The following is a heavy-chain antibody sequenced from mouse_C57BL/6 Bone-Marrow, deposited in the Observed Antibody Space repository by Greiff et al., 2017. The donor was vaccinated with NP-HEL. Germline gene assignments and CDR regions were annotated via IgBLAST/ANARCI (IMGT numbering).Heavy chain of an antibody. CDR1: GFSLTSYG. J-gene: IGHJ4*01. CDR2: IWRGGST. V-gene: IGHV2-5*01. D-gene: IGHD2-3*01. Sequence: VQLQQSGPGLVQPSQSLSITCTVSGFSLTSYGVHWVRQSPGKGLEWLGVIWRGGSTDYNAAFMSRLSLTKNNSKSQVFFKMNSLQADDTAIYYCAKKGLLRAMDYWGQGTSVTVSS. CDR3: AKKGLLRAMDY.